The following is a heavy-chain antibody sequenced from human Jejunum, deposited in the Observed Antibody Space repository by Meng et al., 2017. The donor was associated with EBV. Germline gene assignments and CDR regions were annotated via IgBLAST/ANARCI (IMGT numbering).Heavy chain of an antibody. CDR3: AKDVVGATDF. Sequence: VQLVESGGGLVQPGGSLRLSCAASGFTFSSYAMPWVRQAPGKGLEWLSTFSGSGGPTYYADSVRGRFTISRDNSKPTLYLQMNTLRAEDTAVYYCAKDVVGATDFWGQGTLVTVSS. CDR2: FSGSGGPT. V-gene: IGHV3-23*04. D-gene: IGHD1-26*01. CDR1: GFTFSSYA. J-gene: IGHJ4*02.